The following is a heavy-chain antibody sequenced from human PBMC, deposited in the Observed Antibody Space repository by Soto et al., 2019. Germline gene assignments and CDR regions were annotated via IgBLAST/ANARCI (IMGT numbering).Heavy chain of an antibody. CDR3: AADKGIAAADYYFDY. J-gene: IGHJ4*02. V-gene: IGHV1-58*01. Sequence: GASVKVSFKASGFTFTSSSVQWGRQARGQRLVWIGWIVVGSGNTNYAQKFQERVTITRDMSTSTAYMELSSLRSEDTAVYYCAADKGIAAADYYFDYWGQGTLVTVSS. CDR2: IVVGSGNT. D-gene: IGHD6-13*01. CDR1: GFTFTSSS.